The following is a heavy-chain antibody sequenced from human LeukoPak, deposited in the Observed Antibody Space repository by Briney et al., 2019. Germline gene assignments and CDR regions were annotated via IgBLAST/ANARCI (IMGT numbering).Heavy chain of an antibody. Sequence: ASVKVSCKTSGYTFTGYYLHWVRQAPGQGLGWMGWINPNSGGPSYAQKFQDRVTMTRDTSISTAYMELSRLRSDDTAVYYCARDSGVATIGYWGQGTLVTVSS. V-gene: IGHV1-2*02. D-gene: IGHD5-12*01. CDR1: GYTFTGYY. CDR2: INPNSGGP. J-gene: IGHJ4*02. CDR3: ARDSGVATIGY.